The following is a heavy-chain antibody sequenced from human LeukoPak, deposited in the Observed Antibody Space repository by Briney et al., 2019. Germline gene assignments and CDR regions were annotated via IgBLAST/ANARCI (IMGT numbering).Heavy chain of an antibody. V-gene: IGHV4-39*07. CDR3: ARVKTNWYLPDY. D-gene: IGHD1-1*01. CDR2: IYYSGSS. CDR1: GGSISSSTYY. Sequence: SETLSLTCTVSGGSISSSTYYWGWIRQPPGKGLEWIANIYYSGSSNYNPSLKSRVTISVDTSKSQFSLKLSSVTAADTAVYYCARVKTNWYLPDYWGQGTLVTVSS. J-gene: IGHJ4*02.